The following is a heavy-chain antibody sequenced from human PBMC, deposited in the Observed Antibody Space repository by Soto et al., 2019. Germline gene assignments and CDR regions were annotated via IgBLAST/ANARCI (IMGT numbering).Heavy chain of an antibody. Sequence: GGSLRLSCAASGFTFSSYGMHWVRQAPGKGLEWVAVISYDGSNKYYADSVKGRFTISRDNSKNTLYLQMNSLRAEDTAVYYCAKDCVKMTTVTTGFDYWGQGTLVTVSS. CDR1: GFTFSSYG. CDR2: ISYDGSNK. D-gene: IGHD4-17*01. V-gene: IGHV3-30*18. CDR3: AKDCVKMTTVTTGFDY. J-gene: IGHJ4*02.